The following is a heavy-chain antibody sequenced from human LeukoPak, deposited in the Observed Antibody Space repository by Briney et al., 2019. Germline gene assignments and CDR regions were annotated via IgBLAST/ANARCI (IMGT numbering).Heavy chain of an antibody. CDR1: GFTFSSYW. CDR3: AREVDGASDY. Sequence: GGSLRLSCAASGFTFSSYWMSWVRQAPGKGLEWVANINQDGSESYYVDSVKGRFTISRDDAKNSLFLQMHSLRAEDTAVYYCAREVDGASDYWGQGTLVTVSS. D-gene: IGHD4-17*01. V-gene: IGHV3-7*01. J-gene: IGHJ4*02. CDR2: INQDGSES.